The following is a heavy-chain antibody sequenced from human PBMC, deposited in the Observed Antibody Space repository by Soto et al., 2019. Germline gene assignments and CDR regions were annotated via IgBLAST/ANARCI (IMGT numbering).Heavy chain of an antibody. J-gene: IGHJ4*02. Sequence: QVQLVQSGAELKKPGSSVKVSCKASGDTFSGYPINWVRQAPGEGVEWTGSIIAVFGTTNDAQRYEGRVTFTADESTNTAYMELRGLLSEDMAVYYCARDGGFGELKYWGPGTLVTVSS. V-gene: IGHV1-69*18. CDR2: IIAVFGTT. CDR1: GDTFSGYP. CDR3: ARDGGFGELKY. D-gene: IGHD3-10*01.